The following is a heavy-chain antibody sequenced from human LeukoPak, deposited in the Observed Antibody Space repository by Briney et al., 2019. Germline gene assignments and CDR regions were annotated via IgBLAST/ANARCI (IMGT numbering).Heavy chain of an antibody. CDR2: IKQDGSEK. J-gene: IGHJ6*04. Sequence: GGSLRLSCAASGFTFSSYWMSWVRQAPGKGLEWVANIKQDGSEKYYVDSVKGRFTVSRDNAKNSLFLQMNSLRVEDTAVYYCASSAAVGGYGMDVWGKGTTVTVSS. CDR1: GFTFSSYW. D-gene: IGHD2-15*01. V-gene: IGHV3-7*03. CDR3: ASSAAVGGYGMDV.